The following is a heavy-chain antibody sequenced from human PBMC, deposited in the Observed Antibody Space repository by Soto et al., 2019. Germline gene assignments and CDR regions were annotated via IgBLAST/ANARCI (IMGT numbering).Heavy chain of an antibody. V-gene: IGHV3-30-3*01. Sequence: QVQLVESGGGVVQPGRSLRLSCAASGFTFSSYAMHWVRQAPGKGLEWVAVISYDGSNKYYADSVKGRFTISRDNSKNTLYRQMNSLRAEDTAVYYCARDLPLMVYAKGYSEYFQHWGQGTLVTVSS. D-gene: IGHD2-8*01. CDR2: ISYDGSNK. CDR1: GFTFSSYA. CDR3: ARDLPLMVYAKGYSEYFQH. J-gene: IGHJ1*01.